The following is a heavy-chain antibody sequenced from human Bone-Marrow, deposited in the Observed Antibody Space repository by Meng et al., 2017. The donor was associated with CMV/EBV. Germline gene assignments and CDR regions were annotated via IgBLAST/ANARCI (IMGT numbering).Heavy chain of an antibody. CDR2: ISSSGSMK. J-gene: IGHJ6*02. V-gene: IGHV3-48*03. D-gene: IGHD6-19*01. CDR1: GFTFSSYE. CDR3: ARDHSSGWRGFPDYGMDV. Sequence: GGSLRLSCAASGFTFSSYEMNWVRQAPGKGLEWISYISSSGSMKYYADSVKGRFIISRDNAKNSLFLQMNSLIAEDTAIYYCARDHSSGWRGFPDYGMDVWGQGTTVTVSS.